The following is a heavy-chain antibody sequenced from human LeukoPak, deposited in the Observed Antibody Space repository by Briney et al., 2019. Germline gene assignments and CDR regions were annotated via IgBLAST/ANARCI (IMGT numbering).Heavy chain of an antibody. V-gene: IGHV4-59*01. D-gene: IGHD1-26*01. CDR1: GGSISSYY. Sequence: KPSETLTLTCTVSGGSISSYYWSWSRQPPGKGLEWIGYIYYSGSTNYNPSLKSRVTISVDTSKNQFSLKLSSVTAADTAVYYCARDRGKVGATQGPDQYGMDVWGQGTTVTVSS. CDR2: IYYSGST. J-gene: IGHJ6*02. CDR3: ARDRGKVGATQGPDQYGMDV.